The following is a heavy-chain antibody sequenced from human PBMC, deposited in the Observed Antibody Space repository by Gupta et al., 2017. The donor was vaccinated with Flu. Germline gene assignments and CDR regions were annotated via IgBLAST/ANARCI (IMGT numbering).Heavy chain of an antibody. V-gene: IGHV3-15*01. D-gene: IGHD6-13*01. Sequence: EVQLVESGGGLVKPGGYLPLSCAASGFTFANAWMSWVRQAPGKGLEWVGRIKNEADGWTTDYAATVKGRFTISRDNSKNTLSLHMNNLKTEDAAVYYCTTCPVLRTRIAAAAAPFDYWGQGTLVTISS. CDR3: TTCPVLRTRIAAAAAPFDY. J-gene: IGHJ4*02. CDR1: GFTFANAW. CDR2: IKNEADGWTT.